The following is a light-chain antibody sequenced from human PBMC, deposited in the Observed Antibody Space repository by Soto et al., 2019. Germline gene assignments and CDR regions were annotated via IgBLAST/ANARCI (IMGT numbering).Light chain of an antibody. CDR1: SSDIGAYKY. V-gene: IGLV2-14*03. CDR2: AVS. Sequence: QSVLTQPASVSGSPGQSITISCIGTSSDIGAYKYVSWYQQHPGTAPKLLIYAVSNRPSGVSDRFFGSKSGNTASLTISGLQTDDEADYDCSSYTSSSTLVFGGGPKVTV. J-gene: IGLJ3*02. CDR3: SSYTSSSTLV.